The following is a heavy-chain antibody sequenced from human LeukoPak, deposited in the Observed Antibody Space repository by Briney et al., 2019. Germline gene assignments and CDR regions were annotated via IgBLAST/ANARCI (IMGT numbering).Heavy chain of an antibody. CDR1: AYSLTDHY. V-gene: IGHV1-2*02. CDR2: ISPNTGGT. CDR3: AGEVGSGTFDI. J-gene: IGHJ3*02. D-gene: IGHD6-25*01. Sequence: ASVKVSCKASAYSLTDHYIHWVRQAPGEGLEWMGWISPNTGGTIYAQKFQGRVTMTRDTSIITAYMELTNLRSDDTAFYYCAGEVGSGTFDIWGQGTMVTVSS.